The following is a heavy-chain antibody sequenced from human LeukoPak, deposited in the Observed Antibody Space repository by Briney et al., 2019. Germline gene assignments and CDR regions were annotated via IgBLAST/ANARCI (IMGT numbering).Heavy chain of an antibody. CDR1: GFTFSSYG. CDR3: AKGGRSYYGSGSYYNGAYYYYMDV. V-gene: IGHV3-23*01. CDR2: ISGSGGST. Sequence: GGSLRLSCAASGFTFSSYGMSWVRQAPGKGLEWVSAISGSGGSTYYADSVKGRFTISRDNSKNTLYLQMNSLRAEDTAVYYCAKGGRSYYGSGSYYNGAYYYYMDVWGKGTTVTISS. J-gene: IGHJ6*03. D-gene: IGHD3-10*01.